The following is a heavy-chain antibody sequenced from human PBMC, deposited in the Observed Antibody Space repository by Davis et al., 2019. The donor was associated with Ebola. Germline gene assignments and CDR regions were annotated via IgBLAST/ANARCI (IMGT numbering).Heavy chain of an antibody. D-gene: IGHD2-15*01. J-gene: IGHJ1*01. CDR1: GYTFTSYY. V-gene: IGHV1-46*01. Sequence: ASVKVSCKASGYTFTSYYMHWVRQAPGQGLEWMGIINPSGGSTSYAQKFQGRVTMTRDTSTSTVYMELSSLRSEDTAVYYCAREGTVVVAATGQLNFQHWGQGTLVTVSS. CDR2: INPSGGST. CDR3: AREGTVVVAATGQLNFQH.